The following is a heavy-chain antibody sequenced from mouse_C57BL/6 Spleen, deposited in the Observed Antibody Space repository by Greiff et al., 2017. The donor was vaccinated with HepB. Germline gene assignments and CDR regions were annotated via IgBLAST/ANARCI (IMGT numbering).Heavy chain of an antibody. V-gene: IGHV1-81*01. CDR2: IYPRSGNT. D-gene: IGHD1-1*01. J-gene: IGHJ3*01. CDR1: GYTFTSYG. Sequence: VQLQQSGAELARPGASVKLSCKASGYTFTSYGISWVKQRTRQGLEWIGEIYPRSGNTYYNEKFKGKATLTADKSSSTAYMELRSLTSEDSAVYFCARSHYYGSMPAWFAYWGQGTLVTVSA. CDR3: ARSHYYGSMPAWFAY.